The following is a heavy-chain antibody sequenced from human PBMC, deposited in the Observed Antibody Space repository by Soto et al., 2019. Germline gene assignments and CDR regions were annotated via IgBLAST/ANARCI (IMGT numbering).Heavy chain of an antibody. CDR1: GFTFSSYG. D-gene: IGHD3-22*01. J-gene: IGHJ4*02. V-gene: IGHV3-33*01. Sequence: VQLVESGGGVVQPGRSLRLSCAASGFTFSSYGMHWVRQAPGKGLEWVAVIWYDGSNKYYADSVKGRFTISRDNSKNTLYLQMNSLRAEDTAVYYCARGSYYDSSSFDYWGQGTLVTVSS. CDR2: IWYDGSNK. CDR3: ARGSYYDSSSFDY.